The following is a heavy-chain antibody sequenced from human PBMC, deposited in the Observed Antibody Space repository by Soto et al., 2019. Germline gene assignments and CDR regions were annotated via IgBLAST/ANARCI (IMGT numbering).Heavy chain of an antibody. J-gene: IGHJ4*02. CDR2: IIPIFGTA. Sequence: SVKVSCKASGGTFSSYAISWVRQAPGQGLEWMGGIIPIFGTANYAQKFQGRVTITADESTSTAYMELSSLRSEDTAVYYCARERGVHIQAVYYFDYWGQGTLVTVSS. D-gene: IGHD2-8*01. CDR3: ARERGVHIQAVYYFDY. V-gene: IGHV1-69*13. CDR1: GGTFSSYA.